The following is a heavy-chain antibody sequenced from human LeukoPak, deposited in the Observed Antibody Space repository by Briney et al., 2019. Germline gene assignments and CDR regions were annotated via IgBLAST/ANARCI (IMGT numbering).Heavy chain of an antibody. J-gene: IGHJ4*02. V-gene: IGHV3-7*01. Sequence: GGSLRLSCVASRFTLSNYWMSWVRQAPGKGLEWVANIKQDGSETYYVDSVKGRFTISRDNAKNSLPLQMNSLRAEDTAVYYCARQRGSGCLDYWGQGTLVTVSS. CDR1: RFTLSNYW. CDR3: ARQRGSGCLDY. CDR2: IKQDGSET. D-gene: IGHD6-19*01.